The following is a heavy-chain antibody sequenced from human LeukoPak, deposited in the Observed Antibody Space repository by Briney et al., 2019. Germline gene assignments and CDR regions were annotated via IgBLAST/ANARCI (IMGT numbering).Heavy chain of an antibody. CDR2: IYYTGSS. Sequence: SETLSLTCTVSGGSVSDYYWSWIRQSPGKGLEWIGYIYYTGSSSYNPSLRSRVTISADTSKNQFSLKLSSVTAADTAVYYCASRKLGNDDWGQGTLVTVSS. V-gene: IGHV4-59*02. J-gene: IGHJ4*01. CDR3: ASRKLGNDD. D-gene: IGHD7-27*01. CDR1: GGSVSDYY.